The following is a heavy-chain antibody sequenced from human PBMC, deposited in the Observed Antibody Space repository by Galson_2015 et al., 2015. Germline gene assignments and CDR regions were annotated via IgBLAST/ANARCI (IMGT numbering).Heavy chain of an antibody. CDR1: GFTFSSYA. D-gene: IGHD2-15*01. Sequence: SLRLSCAASGFTFSSYAMHWVRQAPGKGLEWVAVISYDGSNKYYADSVKGRFTISRDNSKNTLYLQMNSLRAEDTAVYYCARDGEELGYCSGGSCSTVGYFQHWGQGTLVTVSS. CDR3: ARDGEELGYCSGGSCSTVGYFQH. V-gene: IGHV3-30*01. CDR2: ISYDGSNK. J-gene: IGHJ1*01.